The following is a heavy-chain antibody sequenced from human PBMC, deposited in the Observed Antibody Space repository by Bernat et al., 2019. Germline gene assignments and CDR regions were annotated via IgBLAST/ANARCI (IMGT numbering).Heavy chain of an antibody. Sequence: QVQLVESGGGLVKPGGSLRLSCAASGFTFSDYYMSWIRQAPGKGLDWVSYISSSSSDTNYADSVKGRFTISRDNAKNSLYLQMNSLRAEDTAVYYCARGTSNSAPYMDVWGKGTTVTVSS. CDR3: ARGTSNSAPYMDV. J-gene: IGHJ6*03. CDR2: ISSSSSDT. D-gene: IGHD2/OR15-2a*01. CDR1: GFTFSDYY. V-gene: IGHV3-11*05.